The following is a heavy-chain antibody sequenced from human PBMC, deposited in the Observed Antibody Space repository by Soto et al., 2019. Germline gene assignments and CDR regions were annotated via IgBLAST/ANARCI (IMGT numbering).Heavy chain of an antibody. CDR2: IKSKTDGGTT. CDR3: TTDAVVVAATDY. CDR1: GFTFSSYW. D-gene: IGHD2-15*01. Sequence: GGSLRLSCAASGFTFSSYWMHWVRQAPGKGLEWVGRIKSKTDGGTTDYAAPVKGRFTISRDDSKNTLYLQMNSLKTEDTAVYYCTTDAVVVAATDYWGQGTLVTVSS. V-gene: IGHV3-15*01. J-gene: IGHJ4*02.